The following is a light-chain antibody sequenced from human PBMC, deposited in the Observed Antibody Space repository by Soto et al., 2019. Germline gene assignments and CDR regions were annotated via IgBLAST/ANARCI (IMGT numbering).Light chain of an antibody. CDR1: QSISKW. Sequence: DIQMTQSPSTLSASVGDRVTITCRASQSISKWVAWYQQKPGKAPKILISDASSLESGVPSRFSGSGSGTEFTLTISSLQSEDFAVYYCQQYNNWPMYTFGQGTKLEIK. V-gene: IGKV1-5*01. J-gene: IGKJ2*01. CDR2: DAS. CDR3: QQYNNWPMYT.